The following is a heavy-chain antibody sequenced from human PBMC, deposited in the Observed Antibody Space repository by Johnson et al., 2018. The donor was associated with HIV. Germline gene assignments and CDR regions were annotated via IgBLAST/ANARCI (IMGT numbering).Heavy chain of an antibody. CDR2: IKSEVDDGTT. CDR3: TTDGGLGSFDI. V-gene: IGHV3-15*01. Sequence: GWMSWVRQAPGRGLEWVGRIKSEVDDGTTDYAAPVKGRFAISRDDSKHMLYLQMNSLKTEDTAVYYCTTDGGLGSFDIWGQGTMVAVSS. D-gene: IGHD7-27*01. J-gene: IGHJ3*02. CDR1: GW.